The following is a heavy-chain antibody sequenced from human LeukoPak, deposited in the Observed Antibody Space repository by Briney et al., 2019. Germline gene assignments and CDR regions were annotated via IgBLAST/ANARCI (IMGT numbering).Heavy chain of an antibody. D-gene: IGHD6-6*01. J-gene: IGHJ4*02. CDR3: ARDIAARSGYFDY. CDR2: INPNSGGT. Sequence: ASVKVSCKASGYTFTSYYMHWVRQAPGQGLEWMGWINPNSGGTNYAQKFQGRVTMTRDTSISTAYMELSRLRSDDTAVYYCARDIAARSGYFDYWGQGTLVTVSS. V-gene: IGHV1-2*02. CDR1: GYTFTSYY.